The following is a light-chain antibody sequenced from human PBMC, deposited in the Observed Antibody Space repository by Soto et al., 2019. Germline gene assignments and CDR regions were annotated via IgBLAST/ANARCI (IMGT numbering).Light chain of an antibody. Sequence: DVVMTQSPLSLPVTLGQPASISCRSSQRLVSSNGNTFLIWFQQRPGQSPRRLIYKVSNRDSAVTDRFTGSGSGTDFTMEISRVAAEDVGVYYCMQATHWPWTFGQGTKVEIK. CDR3: MQATHWPWT. CDR1: QRLVSSNGNTF. V-gene: IGKV2-30*01. J-gene: IGKJ1*01. CDR2: KVS.